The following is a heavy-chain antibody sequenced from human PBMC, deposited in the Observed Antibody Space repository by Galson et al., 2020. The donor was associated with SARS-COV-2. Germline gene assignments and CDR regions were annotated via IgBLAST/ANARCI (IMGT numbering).Heavy chain of an antibody. Sequence: SETLSLTCTVSGGSISSGSYYWSRIRQPAGKGLEWIGRIHTTGSTNYNPSLKSRVTISVDTSKNQFSLSLSSVTAADTAGYYCARSHDTSGNAFDIWGQGTRVTVSS. D-gene: IGHD3-22*01. J-gene: IGHJ3*02. V-gene: IGHV4-61*02. CDR1: GGSISSGSYY. CDR2: IHTTGST. CDR3: ARSHDTSGNAFDI.